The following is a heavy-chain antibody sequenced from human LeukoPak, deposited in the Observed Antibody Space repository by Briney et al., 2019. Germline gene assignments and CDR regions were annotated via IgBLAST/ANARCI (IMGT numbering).Heavy chain of an antibody. CDR2: INHSGST. CDR1: GGSFSGYY. D-gene: IGHD6-13*01. CDR3: AKEGAVGIAAAGDFDY. V-gene: IGHV4-34*01. Sequence: NPSETLSLTCAVYGGSFSGYYWSWIRQPPGKGLEWIGEINHSGSTNYNPSLKSRVTISVDTSKNQFSLKLSSVTAADTAVYYCAKEGAVGIAAAGDFDYWGQGTLVTVSS. J-gene: IGHJ4*02.